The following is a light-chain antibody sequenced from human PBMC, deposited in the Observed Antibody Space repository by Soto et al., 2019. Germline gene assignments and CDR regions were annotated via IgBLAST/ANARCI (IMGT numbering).Light chain of an antibody. J-gene: IGKJ1*01. V-gene: IGKV3-20*01. CDR1: QSVSSTY. CDR3: HQYASSPWT. Sequence: EMVLTQSPGTLSLSPGERATHSCRASQSVSSTYLAWYQQKPGQAPRLLIYDASTRAAGIPDRFSGSGSGTDFTLTISRLEAEDFAVYYCHQYASSPWTFGQGAKVEIK. CDR2: DAS.